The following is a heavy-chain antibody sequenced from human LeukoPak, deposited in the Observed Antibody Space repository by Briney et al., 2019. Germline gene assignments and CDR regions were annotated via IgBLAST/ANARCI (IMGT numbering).Heavy chain of an antibody. CDR3: LGDGRAAGLYFGV. V-gene: IGHV3-7*01. CDR1: GLTFSDYC. J-gene: IGHJ4*01. CDR2: IKYDGTEK. D-gene: IGHD6-13*01. Sequence: GGSLRLSCAVSGLTFSDYCMNWVRQAPGKGLGWGASIKYDGTEKSYVDSVKGPFTISRDNPRNSLYLHTGSLRAEDAAVYVSLGDGRAAGLYFGVRGHGILVSVSS.